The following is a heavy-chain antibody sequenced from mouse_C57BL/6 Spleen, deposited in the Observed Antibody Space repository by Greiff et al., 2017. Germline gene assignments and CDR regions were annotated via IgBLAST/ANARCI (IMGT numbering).Heavy chain of an antibody. CDR1: GFTFSDYG. V-gene: IGHV5-17*01. CDR2: ISSGSSTI. CDR3: ARRALFITTVVHFDY. D-gene: IGHD1-1*01. Sequence: EVQLVESGGGLVKPGGSLKLSCAASGFTFSDYGMHWVRQAPEKGLEWVAYISSGSSTIYYADTVKGRFTISRDNAKNTLFLQMTSLRSEDTAMYYCARRALFITTVVHFDYWGQGTTLTVSS. J-gene: IGHJ2*01.